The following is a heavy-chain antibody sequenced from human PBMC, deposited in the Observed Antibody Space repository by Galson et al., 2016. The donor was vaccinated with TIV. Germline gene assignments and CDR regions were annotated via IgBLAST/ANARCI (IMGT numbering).Heavy chain of an antibody. CDR3: ARPSSSCRGCSYYYYMDV. CDR1: GGTFNVYA. CDR2: ILPIFGAA. D-gene: IGHD6-19*01. Sequence: SVKVSCKASGGTFNVYAISWVRQAPGQGLEWMGGILPIFGAATYAQKFQGRVTITADESTNTAYMELSSLKSDDTAMYYCARPSSSCRGCSYYYYMDVWGMGTTVTVSS. J-gene: IGHJ6*03. V-gene: IGHV1-69*13.